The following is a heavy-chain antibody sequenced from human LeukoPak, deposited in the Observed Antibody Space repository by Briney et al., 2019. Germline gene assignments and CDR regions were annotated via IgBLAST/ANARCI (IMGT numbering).Heavy chain of an antibody. CDR3: ARRVGSSWHRDY. V-gene: IGHV4-39*07. Sequence: PSETLSLTCTVSGGSISSSSYYWGWIRQPPGKGLEWIGSIYYSGSTNYNPSLKSRVTISVDTSKNQFSLKLSAVTAADTAVYYCARRVGSSWHRDYWGQGTLVTVSS. J-gene: IGHJ4*02. CDR2: IYYSGST. D-gene: IGHD6-13*01. CDR1: GGSISSSSYY.